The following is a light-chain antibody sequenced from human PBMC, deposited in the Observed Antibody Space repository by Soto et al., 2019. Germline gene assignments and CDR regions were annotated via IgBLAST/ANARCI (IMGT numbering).Light chain of an antibody. CDR1: SSNIGGNS. V-gene: IGLV1-51*01. Sequence: QSVMTQPPSVSAAPGQKVTISCSGSSSNIGGNSVSWYQQLPGTAPKLLIYDDNKRPSGIPDRFSVSTSGTSATLGITGFQTGDEADSYCGSWDSRLRAYVFGTGTKLTVL. J-gene: IGLJ1*01. CDR3: GSWDSRLRAYV. CDR2: DDN.